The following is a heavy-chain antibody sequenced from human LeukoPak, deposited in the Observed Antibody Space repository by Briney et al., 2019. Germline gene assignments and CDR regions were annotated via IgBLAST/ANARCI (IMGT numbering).Heavy chain of an antibody. CDR1: GFTFSSYI. Sequence: PGGSLRLSCAASGFTFSSYIMNWVRKAPGKGPEWVSSISSSSAYIYYADSVKGRFTISRDNAKSSLFLQMNSLRDEDTAVYYCATSSIALAGTVDYWGQGTLVTVSS. V-gene: IGHV3-21*01. J-gene: IGHJ4*02. CDR3: ATSSIALAGTVDY. D-gene: IGHD6-19*01. CDR2: ISSSSAYI.